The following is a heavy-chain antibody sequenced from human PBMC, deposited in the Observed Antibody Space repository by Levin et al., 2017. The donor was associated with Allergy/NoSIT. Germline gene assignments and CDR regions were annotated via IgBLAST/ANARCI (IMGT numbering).Heavy chain of an antibody. V-gene: IGHV3-23*01. D-gene: IGHD3-16*02. CDR1: GFTFNRYA. CDR2: ISDSGGST. CDR3: AKDHDYVWGSYPDY. Sequence: PGGSLRLSCAASGFTFNRYAMSWVRQAPGKALEWVSAISDSGGSTYYADSVKRRFTISRDSSKNTLYLQMNSLRAEDTAVYYCAKDHDYVWGSYPDYWGQGTLVTVSS. J-gene: IGHJ4*02.